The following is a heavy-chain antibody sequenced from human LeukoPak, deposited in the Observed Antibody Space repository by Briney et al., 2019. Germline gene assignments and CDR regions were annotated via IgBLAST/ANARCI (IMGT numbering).Heavy chain of an antibody. Sequence: GGSLRLSCAASGFTFSDYYMTWIRQAPGKGLEWVSYISSSGSTIYYADSVKGRFTISRDNAKNSLYLQMNSLRAEDTAVYYCARDRDASGWYGFGTGYYFDYWAKEPWSPSPQ. CDR3: ARDRDASGWYGFGTGYYFDY. D-gene: IGHD6-19*01. CDR1: GFTFSDYY. V-gene: IGHV3-11*01. J-gene: IGHJ4*01. CDR2: ISSSGSTI.